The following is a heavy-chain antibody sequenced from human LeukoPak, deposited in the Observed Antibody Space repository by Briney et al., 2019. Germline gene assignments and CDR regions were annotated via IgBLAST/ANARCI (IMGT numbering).Heavy chain of an antibody. CDR2: IDPSDSYT. CDR1: GYSFTSYW. Sequence: GESLRTSRKSSGYSFTSYWISWVRQMPGKGLEWMGRIDPSDSYTNYSPSFEGHVTISADKSISTAYLQWSSLKASDIATYYCARHYGAAGDFDYWGQGTLVTVSS. D-gene: IGHD6-13*01. J-gene: IGHJ4*02. CDR3: ARHYGAAGDFDY. V-gene: IGHV5-10-1*01.